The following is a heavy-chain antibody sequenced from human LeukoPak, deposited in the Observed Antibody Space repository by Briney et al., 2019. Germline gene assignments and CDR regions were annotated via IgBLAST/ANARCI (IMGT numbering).Heavy chain of an antibody. Sequence: ASVKVSCKASGYTFTGYYMHWVRQAPGQGLEWMGWINTNNGGTKYAQKFQGRVTMTRDTSISTAYMDLSRLRSDDTAVYYCARADGTGGPYDYWGQGTLVTVSS. CDR1: GYTFTGYY. D-gene: IGHD3/OR15-3a*01. CDR2: INTNNGGT. CDR3: ARADGTGGPYDY. V-gene: IGHV1-2*02. J-gene: IGHJ4*02.